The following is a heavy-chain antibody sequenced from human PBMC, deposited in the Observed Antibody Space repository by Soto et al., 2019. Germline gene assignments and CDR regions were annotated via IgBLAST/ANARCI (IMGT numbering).Heavy chain of an antibody. CDR2: ISGSGGST. D-gene: IGHD4-17*01. CDR1: GFTFSSYA. CDR3: AKDVSTVVGGVYNWFDP. Sequence: GVSLRLSCAASGFTFSSYAMSWVRQAPGKGLEWVSAISGSGGSTYYADSVKGRFTISRDNSKNTLYLQMNSLRAEDTAVYYCAKDVSTVVGGVYNWFDPWGQGTLVTVSS. V-gene: IGHV3-23*01. J-gene: IGHJ5*02.